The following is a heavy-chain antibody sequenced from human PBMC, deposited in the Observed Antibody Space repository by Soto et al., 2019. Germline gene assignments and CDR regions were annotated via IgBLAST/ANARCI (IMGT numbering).Heavy chain of an antibody. D-gene: IGHD6-13*01. CDR2: ISSSSSYI. Sequence: GSLRLSCAASGFTFSSYSLNCVRQAPGKGLEWFSSISSSSSYIYYADSVKGRFTISRDNAKNTVSLKMNSLRAEDTGVYYCAKDSWYFDLWSQGSLVTVSS. CDR3: AKDSWYFDL. V-gene: IGHV3-21*01. J-gene: IGHJ4*02. CDR1: GFTFSSYS.